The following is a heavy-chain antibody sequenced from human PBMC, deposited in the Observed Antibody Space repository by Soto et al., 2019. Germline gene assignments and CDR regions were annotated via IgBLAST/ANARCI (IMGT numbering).Heavy chain of an antibody. CDR2: IKEDGSEK. J-gene: IGHJ4*02. V-gene: IGHV3-7*04. CDR1: GFTFSNYW. D-gene: IGHD1-26*01. CDR3: ARYSGSYAILD. Sequence: EVQLVESGGGLVQPGGSLRLSCAASGFTFSNYWMSWVRQAPGKGLEWVANIKEDGSEKYYVDSVKGRSASSRDNAKNSLYLQVDSLRGEDTAVYYCARYSGSYAILDWGQGTLVTVST.